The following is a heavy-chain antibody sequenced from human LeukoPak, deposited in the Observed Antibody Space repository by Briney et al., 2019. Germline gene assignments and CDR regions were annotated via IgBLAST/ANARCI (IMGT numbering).Heavy chain of an antibody. Sequence: PGGSLRLSCAASGFTFSSYAMSWVRQAPGKGLEWVSAISGSGGSTCYADSVKGRFTISRGNSKNTLYLQMNSLRAEDTAVYYCAKPPTVTRNWFDPWGQGTLVTVSS. J-gene: IGHJ5*02. D-gene: IGHD4-11*01. CDR3: AKPPTVTRNWFDP. CDR1: GFTFSSYA. V-gene: IGHV3-23*01. CDR2: ISGSGGST.